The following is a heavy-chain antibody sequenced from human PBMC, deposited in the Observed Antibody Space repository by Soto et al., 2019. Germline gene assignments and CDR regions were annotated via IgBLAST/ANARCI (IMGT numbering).Heavy chain of an antibody. J-gene: IGHJ5*02. CDR1: GYSFTSYW. V-gene: IGHV5-10-1*01. D-gene: IGHD6-13*01. CDR2: IDPSDSYT. Sequence: GESLKISCKGSGYSFTSYWISWVRQMPGKXLEWMGRIDPSDSYTNYSPSFQGHVTISADKSISTAYLQWSSLKASDTAMYYCARHAVAAALLQHNGFDPWGQGTLVTVSS. CDR3: ARHAVAAALLQHNGFDP.